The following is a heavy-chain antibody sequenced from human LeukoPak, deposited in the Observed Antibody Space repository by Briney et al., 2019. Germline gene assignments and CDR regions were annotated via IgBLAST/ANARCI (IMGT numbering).Heavy chain of an antibody. CDR1: GYTFTSYG. Sequence: ASVKVSCKASGYTFTSYGISWVRQAPGQGLEWMGWISAYNGNTNYAQKLQGRVTITTDESTSTAYMELSSLRSDDTAVYYCARDRAYYGSGSYGPDYWGQGTLVTVSS. D-gene: IGHD3-10*01. CDR3: ARDRAYYGSGSYGPDY. CDR2: ISAYNGNT. V-gene: IGHV1-18*01. J-gene: IGHJ4*02.